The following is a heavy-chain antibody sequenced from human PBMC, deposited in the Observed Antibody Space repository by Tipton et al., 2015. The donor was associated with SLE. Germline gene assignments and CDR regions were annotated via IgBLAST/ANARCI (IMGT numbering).Heavy chain of an antibody. J-gene: IGHJ4*02. CDR1: GFTFSNYG. CDR3: ARGGVGGYDYFDY. Sequence: SLRLSCAASGFTFSNYGMHWVRQAPGKGLEWVAVIWYDGSNKYYADSVKGRFTISRDSSKNTLYLQMNSLRAEDTAVYYCARGGVGGYDYFDYWGQGTLVPVSS. V-gene: IGHV3-33*01. CDR2: IWYDGSNK. D-gene: IGHD5-12*01.